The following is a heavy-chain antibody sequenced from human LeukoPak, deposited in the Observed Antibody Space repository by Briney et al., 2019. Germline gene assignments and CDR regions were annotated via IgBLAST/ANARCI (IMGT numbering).Heavy chain of an antibody. D-gene: IGHD6-13*01. CDR3: ARHLGSSSWYLFDY. J-gene: IGHJ4*02. Sequence: ETLSLTCTVSGGSIGFYYWSWIRQAPGKTLEWIGYVYYSGSTTYNPSLKSRLAMSVDTSKNQFSLRLSSVTAADTAVYYCARHLGSSSWYLFDYWGQGKLVTVSS. V-gene: IGHV4-59*08. CDR2: VYYSGST. CDR1: GGSIGFYY.